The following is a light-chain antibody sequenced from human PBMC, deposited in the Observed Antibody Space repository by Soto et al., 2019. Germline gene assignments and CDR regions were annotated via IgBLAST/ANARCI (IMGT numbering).Light chain of an antibody. J-gene: IGLJ3*02. CDR3: QTWGTGIQV. V-gene: IGLV4-69*01. CDR1: SGHSRYA. Sequence: QPVLTQSPSASASLGASVKLTCTLSSGHSRYAIAWHQQQSEKGPRYLMKLNSDGSHNKGDGIPDRFSGSSSGAERYLTISSLQSEDEADYYCQTWGTGIQVFGGGTKLTVL. CDR2: LNSDGSH.